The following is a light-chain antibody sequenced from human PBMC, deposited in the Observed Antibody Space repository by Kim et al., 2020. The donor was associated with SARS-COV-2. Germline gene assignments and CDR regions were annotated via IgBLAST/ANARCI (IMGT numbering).Light chain of an antibody. CDR3: QTWGTGIQV. CDR2: VNSDGSH. CDR1: SGHSDYA. V-gene: IGLV4-69*01. J-gene: IGLJ3*02. Sequence: QLVLTQSPSASASLGASVKLTCTLSSGHSDYAIAWHQQQPEKGPRYLVKVNSDGSHSKGDGIPDRFSGSSSGAERYLTISRLQSEDEADYYCQTWGTGIQVFGGGTRLTVL.